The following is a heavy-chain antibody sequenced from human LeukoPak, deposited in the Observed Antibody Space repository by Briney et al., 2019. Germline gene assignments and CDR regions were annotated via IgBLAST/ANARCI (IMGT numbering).Heavy chain of an antibody. CDR2: IIPIFGTA. D-gene: IGHD1-26*01. CDR1: GGTFSSYA. Sequence: SVKVSCKASGGTFSSYAISWVRQAPGQGLEWMGGIIPIFGTANYAQKFQGRVTITADESTSTAYMELSSLRSEETAVYYCASPGGSGRSFKGGAFDIWGQGTMVTVSS. V-gene: IGHV1-69*13. CDR3: ASPGGSGRSFKGGAFDI. J-gene: IGHJ3*02.